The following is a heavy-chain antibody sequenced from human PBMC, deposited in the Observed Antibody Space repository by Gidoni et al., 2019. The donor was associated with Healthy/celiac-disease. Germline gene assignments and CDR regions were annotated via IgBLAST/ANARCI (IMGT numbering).Heavy chain of an antibody. CDR3: AREGSSPETLDY. D-gene: IGHD6-6*01. Sequence: QVQLVQSGAEVKKPGSSAKVSCKASGGTFSSYAISWVRQAPGQGLEWMGGIIPIFGTANYAQKFQGRVTIPADESTSTAYMELSSLRSEDTAVYYCAREGSSPETLDYWGQGTLVTVSS. V-gene: IGHV1-69*01. J-gene: IGHJ4*02. CDR2: IIPIFGTA. CDR1: GGTFSSYA.